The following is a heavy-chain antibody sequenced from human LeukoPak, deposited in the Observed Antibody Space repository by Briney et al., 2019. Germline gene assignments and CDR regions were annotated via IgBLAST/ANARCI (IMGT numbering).Heavy chain of an antibody. CDR1: GFTFSSYW. J-gene: IGHJ4*02. Sequence: GGSLRLSCAASGFTFSSYWMHWVRQVPGKGPVWVSRIDNDGSTTTYADYVKGRFTMSRDNAKNTLYLQMNSLRVEDTGVYYCGRGRMGAGPTTFDFWGQGTLVTVSS. CDR3: GRGRMGAGPTTFDF. CDR2: IDNDGSTT. V-gene: IGHV3-74*03. D-gene: IGHD1-26*01.